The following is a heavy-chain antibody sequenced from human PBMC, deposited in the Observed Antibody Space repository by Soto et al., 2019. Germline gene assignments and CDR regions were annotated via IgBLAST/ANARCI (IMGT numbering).Heavy chain of an antibody. Sequence: SETLSLTCTVSGGSISSYYWSWIRQPPGKGLEWIGYIYYSGSTNYNPSLKSRVTISVDTSKNQFSLKLSSVTAADTAVYYCARGWLQPGWFDPWGQGTLVTVSS. CDR1: GGSISSYY. V-gene: IGHV4-59*01. CDR3: ARGWLQPGWFDP. J-gene: IGHJ5*02. D-gene: IGHD5-12*01. CDR2: IYYSGST.